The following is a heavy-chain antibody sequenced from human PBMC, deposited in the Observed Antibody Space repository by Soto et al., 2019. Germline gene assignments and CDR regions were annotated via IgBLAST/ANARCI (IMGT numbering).Heavy chain of an antibody. CDR1: GGSVNSGDYY. D-gene: IGHD3-10*01. J-gene: IGHJ5*02. V-gene: IGHV4-61*08. CDR3: ARHVVRGIMRLDP. CDR2: IYYSGST. Sequence: SETLSLTCTVSGGSVNSGDYYWSWIRQPPGKGLEWIGYIYYSGSTNYSPSLKSRVTISVDTSKNQFSLNLSSVTAADTAVYYCARHVVRGIMRLDPWGQGRLVTGSS.